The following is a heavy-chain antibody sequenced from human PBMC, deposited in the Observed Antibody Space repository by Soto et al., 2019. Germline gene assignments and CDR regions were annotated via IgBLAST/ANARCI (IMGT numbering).Heavy chain of an antibody. V-gene: IGHV4-31*03. CDR1: GGSISSGGYY. CDR2: IYYSWST. D-gene: IGHD6-13*01. Sequence: QVQLQESGPGLVKPSQTLSLTCTVSGGSISSGGYYWSWIRQHPGKGLEWIGYIYYSWSTYYNPSLKRRVTVSVDTSKNQFSLKLSSVTAADTAVYYCAREPLVLGAFDIWGQGTMVTVSS. J-gene: IGHJ3*02. CDR3: AREPLVLGAFDI.